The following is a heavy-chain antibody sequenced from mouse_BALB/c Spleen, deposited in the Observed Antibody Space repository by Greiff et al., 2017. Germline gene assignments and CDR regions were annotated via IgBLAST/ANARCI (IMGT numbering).Heavy chain of an antibody. CDR1: GYTFTDYA. CDR2: ISTYYGDA. D-gene: IGHD2-14*01. V-gene: IGHV1S137*01. J-gene: IGHJ4*01. Sequence: QVQLQQSGAELVRPGVSVKISCKGSGYTFTDYAMHWVKQSHAKSLEWIGVISTYYGDASYNQKFKGKATMTVDKSSSTAYMELARLTSEDSAIYYCARSGRYRAMDYWGQGTSVTVSS. CDR3: ARSGRYRAMDY.